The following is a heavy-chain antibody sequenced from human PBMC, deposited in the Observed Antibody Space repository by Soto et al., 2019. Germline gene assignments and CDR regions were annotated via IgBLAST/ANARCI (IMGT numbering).Heavy chain of an antibody. CDR2: INAGNGNT. CDR1: GYTFTSYA. CDR3: ARDEKYSSSSFDY. V-gene: IGHV1-3*01. Sequence: ASVKVSCKASGYTFTSYAMHWVRQAPGQRLEWMGWINAGNGNTKYSQKFQDRVTITRDTSASTAYMELSSLRSEDTAVYYCARDEKYSSSSFDYWGQGTLVTVSS. J-gene: IGHJ4*02. D-gene: IGHD6-6*01.